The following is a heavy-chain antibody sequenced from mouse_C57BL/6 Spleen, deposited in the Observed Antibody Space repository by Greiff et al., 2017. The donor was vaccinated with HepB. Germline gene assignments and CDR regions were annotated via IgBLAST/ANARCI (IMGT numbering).Heavy chain of an antibody. V-gene: IGHV14-4*01. J-gene: IGHJ4*01. CDR3: TTGAIYSGDAMDY. D-gene: IGHD3-1*01. CDR1: GFNIKDDY. CDR2: IDPENGDT. Sequence: EVQLQQSGAELVRPGASVKLSCTASGFNIKDDYMHWVKQRPEQGLEWIGWIDPENGDTEYASKFQGKATITADTSSNTAYLQLSSLTSEDTAVYYCTTGAIYSGDAMDYWGQGTSVTVSS.